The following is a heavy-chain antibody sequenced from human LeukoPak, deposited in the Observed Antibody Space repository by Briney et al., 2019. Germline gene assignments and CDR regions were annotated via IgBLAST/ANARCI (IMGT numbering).Heavy chain of an antibody. CDR2: IKEDGTET. J-gene: IGHJ4*02. CDR1: GFRFSSNW. CDR3: AKEGRSLQTY. V-gene: IGHV3-7*03. Sequence: GRSLRLSCAASGFRFSSNWMCWVRLAPGKGLEWVANIKEDGTETYYVDSVKGRFTISRDNAKNSLYLQMNSLRVEDTAVYYCAKEGRSLQTYWGQGTLVTVSS. D-gene: IGHD5-24*01.